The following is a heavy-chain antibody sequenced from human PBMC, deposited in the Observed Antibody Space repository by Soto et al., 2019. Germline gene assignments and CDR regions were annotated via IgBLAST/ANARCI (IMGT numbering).Heavy chain of an antibody. V-gene: IGHV1-69*11. CDR2: IIPMLDTA. CDR1: GGTFSTYA. Sequence: QVQLVQSGAEVKKPESSVKVSCKAPGGTFSTYAISRVRQAPGQGLEWMGGIIPMLDTANYAQRFQDRVTITADESTNTVYMELSSLRSEDTAVYFCASGIQLWLRRINNGYSGWGQGTLVTVSS. D-gene: IGHD5-18*01. J-gene: IGHJ4*02. CDR3: ASGIQLWLRRINNGYSG.